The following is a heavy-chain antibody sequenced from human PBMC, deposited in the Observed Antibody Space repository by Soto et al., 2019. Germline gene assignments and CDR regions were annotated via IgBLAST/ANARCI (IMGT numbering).Heavy chain of an antibody. CDR3: ARGDRGGSGSPASYYYSGLDV. V-gene: IGHV3-23*01. CDR2: VSAGGDMT. D-gene: IGHD3-10*01. J-gene: IGHJ6*02. Sequence: DVQLLESGGHLVQPGGSLRLSCAASGFTFSSYAMSWVRQAPGKGLEWVSSVSAGGDMTYYSDSVKGRFTISRANSNNALSLQMNSLRIEDTALYYWARGDRGGSGSPASYYYSGLDVWGQGTTVTVS. CDR1: GFTFSSYA.